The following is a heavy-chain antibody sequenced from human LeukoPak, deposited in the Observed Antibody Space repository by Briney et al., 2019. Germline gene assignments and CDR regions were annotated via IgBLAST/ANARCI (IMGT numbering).Heavy chain of an antibody. J-gene: IGHJ4*02. CDR1: GFTISASF. CDR2: MYSVGST. Sequence: PGGSLRLSCAASGFTISASFMSWVRQAPGKGLEWVSIMYSVGSTFYADSVKGRFTISRDPSKNSLDLQMDSLRVDDTAVYYCARDLSGYSYGFGGDLWGQGTLVTVSS. V-gene: IGHV3-66*01. CDR3: ARDLSGYSYGFGGDL. D-gene: IGHD5-18*01.